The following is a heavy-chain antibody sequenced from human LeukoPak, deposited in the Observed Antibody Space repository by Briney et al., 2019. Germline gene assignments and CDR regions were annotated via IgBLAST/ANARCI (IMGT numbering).Heavy chain of an antibody. CDR1: GFTFDDYG. CDR2: INWNGAST. V-gene: IGHV3-20*04. J-gene: IGHJ4*02. CDR3: VRDRGWLSNPGYFDY. D-gene: IGHD3-22*01. Sequence: GGSLRLSCAASGFTFDDYGMSWVRQAPGKGLEWVSGINWNGASTGYADSVKGRFTISRDNAKNSLYLQMNSLRAEDTAVYYCVRDRGWLSNPGYFDYWGRGTLVTV.